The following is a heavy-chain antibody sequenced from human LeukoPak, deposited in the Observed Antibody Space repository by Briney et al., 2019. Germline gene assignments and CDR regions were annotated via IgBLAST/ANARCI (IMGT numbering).Heavy chain of an antibody. D-gene: IGHD4-17*01. CDR3: ATFTVIIDY. CDR1: GFTFSSYG. J-gene: IGHJ4*02. CDR2: ISYDGSNK. Sequence: PGGSLRLSCAASGFTFSSYGMHWVRQAPGKGLEWVAVISYDGSNKYYADSVKGRFTISRDNSKNTLYLQMNSLRAEDTAVYYCATFTVIIDYWGQGTLVTVSS. V-gene: IGHV3-30*19.